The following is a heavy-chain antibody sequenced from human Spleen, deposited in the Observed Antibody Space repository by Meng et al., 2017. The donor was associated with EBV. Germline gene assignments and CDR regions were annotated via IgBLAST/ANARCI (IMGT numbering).Heavy chain of an antibody. CDR2: VSPYNGYT. J-gene: IGHJ4*01. V-gene: IGHV1-18*01. Sequence: QVQRLTSGADVETLGASVTVYCKPAGYTFIHYGINWVRQAPGQGLEWMGWVSPYNGYTSYAQNLKGRVTMTTDTSTNTAYMTLRSLRSDDTAVYYCARDRSEMAGSWGGYWGQGSLVTVSS. CDR1: GYTFIHYG. D-gene: IGHD5-24*01. CDR3: ARDRSEMAGSWGGY.